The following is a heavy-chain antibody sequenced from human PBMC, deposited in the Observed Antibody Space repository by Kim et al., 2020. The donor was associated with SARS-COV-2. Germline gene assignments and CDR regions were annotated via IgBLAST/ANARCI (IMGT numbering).Heavy chain of an antibody. CDR2: INTNTGNP. D-gene: IGHD2-2*01. CDR3: ARGAPELGYCSSTSCYGYYYYGMDV. CDR1: GYTFTSYA. J-gene: IGHJ6*02. Sequence: ASVKVSCKASGYTFTSYAMNWVRQAPGQGLEWMGWINTNTGNPTYAQGFPGRFVFSLDTSVSTAYLQISSLKAEDTAVYYCARGAPELGYCSSTSCYGYYYYGMDVWGQGTTVTVSS. V-gene: IGHV7-4-1*02.